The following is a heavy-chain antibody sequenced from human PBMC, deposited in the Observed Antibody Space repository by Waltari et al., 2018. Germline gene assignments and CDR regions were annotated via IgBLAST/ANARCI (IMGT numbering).Heavy chain of an antibody. D-gene: IGHD6-19*01. Sequence: QVTLKESGPVLVKPTETLTLPCTVSGFSLRNARMGVRWIRQPPGQALEWLAHIFSNDEKSYSTSLKSRLTISKDTSKSQVVLTMTNMDPVDTATYYCARMDYSQWLGNNWFDPWGQGTLVTVSS. CDR1: GFSLRNARMG. CDR3: ARMDYSQWLGNNWFDP. CDR2: IFSNDEK. V-gene: IGHV2-26*01. J-gene: IGHJ5*02.